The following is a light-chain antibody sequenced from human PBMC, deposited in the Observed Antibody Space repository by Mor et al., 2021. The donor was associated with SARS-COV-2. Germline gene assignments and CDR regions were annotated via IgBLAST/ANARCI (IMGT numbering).Light chain of an antibody. J-gene: IGKJ4*01. Sequence: DRATITCRASQGISNSLAWYQQKPGKAPKLLIHSASTLQSGVPSRFCGSGSGTDFTLIISSLQPEDVATYYCQAHNSAPPELSFGGGT. CDR2: SAS. CDR1: QGISNS. V-gene: IGKV1-27*01. CDR3: QAHNSAPPELS.